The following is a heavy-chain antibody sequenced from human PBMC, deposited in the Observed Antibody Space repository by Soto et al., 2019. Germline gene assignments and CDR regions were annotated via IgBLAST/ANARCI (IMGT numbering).Heavy chain of an antibody. CDR1: GFTFSNYG. J-gene: IGHJ4*02. CDR3: ARVIVRTSYSDTSGYYFNH. D-gene: IGHD3-22*01. V-gene: IGHV3-30*03. CDR2: ISLDGSNK. Sequence: GSLRLSCAASGFTFSNYGMHWVRQAPGKGLEWVAVISLDGSNKYYADSVKGRFTISRDNSKNTLYLQTNSLRAEDTAVYYCARVIVRTSYSDTSGYYFNHWGQGTLVTVSS.